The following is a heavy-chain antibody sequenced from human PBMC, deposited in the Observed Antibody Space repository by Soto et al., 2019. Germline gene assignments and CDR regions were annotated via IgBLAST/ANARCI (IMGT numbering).Heavy chain of an antibody. CDR2: VYYTGST. CDR1: GGSINNHY. J-gene: IGHJ4*02. D-gene: IGHD5-18*01. V-gene: IGHV4-59*11. Sequence: SETLSLTCSVSGGSINNHYLSWIGQPPGKGLEWIGYVYYTGSTNYNPSLKSRVTMSVDTSKNQFSLNLTSLTAADTAVYYCTRDHYGRGFSSGAFDSWGQGTPVTVSS. CDR3: TRDHYGRGFSSGAFDS.